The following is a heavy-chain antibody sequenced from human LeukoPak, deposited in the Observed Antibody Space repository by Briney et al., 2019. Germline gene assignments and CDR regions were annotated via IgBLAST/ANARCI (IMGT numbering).Heavy chain of an antibody. CDR3: ARVPNYYDFWSGYPSYYMDV. CDR2: IYYSGST. V-gene: IGHV4-59*01. D-gene: IGHD3-3*01. CDR1: GGSISSYY. Sequence: SETLSLTCTVSGGSISSYYWSWIRQPPGKGLEWIGYIYYSGSTNYNPSLKSRVTISVDTSKNQFSLKLSSVTAADTAVYYCARVPNYYDFWSGYPSYYMDVWGKGTTVTVSS. J-gene: IGHJ6*03.